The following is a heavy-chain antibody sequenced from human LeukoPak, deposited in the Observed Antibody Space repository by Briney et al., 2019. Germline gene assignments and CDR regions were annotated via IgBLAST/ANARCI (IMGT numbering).Heavy chain of an antibody. CDR2: ITPIFGTA. V-gene: IGHV1-69*13. J-gene: IGHJ1*01. D-gene: IGHD1-14*01. CDR1: GGTFSSHA. Sequence: SVTVSCTASGGTFSSHAISWVRQAPGQGLEWMGGITPIFGTAKYAQKFQGRVTITADESTSTAYMELSSLRSEDTAVYYCARDSSEFRSLIPHWGQGTLVTVSS. CDR3: ARDSSEFRSLIPH.